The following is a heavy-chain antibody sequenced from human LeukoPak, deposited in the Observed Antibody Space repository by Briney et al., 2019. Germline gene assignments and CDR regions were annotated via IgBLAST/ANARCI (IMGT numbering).Heavy chain of an antibody. V-gene: IGHV4-59*12. CDR2: IYYSGST. CDR1: GGSISSYY. D-gene: IGHD6-25*01. CDR3: ARGLSWSGKSLDY. Sequence: SETLSLTCTVSGGSISSYYWSWIRQPPGKGLEWIGYIYYSGSTNYNPSLKSRVTISVDTSKNQFSLKLSSVTAADTAVYYCARGLSWSGKSLDYWGQGTLVTVSS. J-gene: IGHJ4*02.